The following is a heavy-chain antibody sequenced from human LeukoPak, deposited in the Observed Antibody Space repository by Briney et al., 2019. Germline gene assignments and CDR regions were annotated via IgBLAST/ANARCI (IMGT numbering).Heavy chain of an antibody. CDR3: AKDRAYYSDSSGYYLVRAYDY. Sequence: GGSLRLSCAASGFTFSSYGMHWVRQAPGKGLEWVAVISYDGSNKYYADSVKGRFTISRDNSKNTLYLQMNSLRAEDTAVYYCAKDRAYYSDSSGYYLVRAYDYWGQGTLVTVSS. CDR2: ISYDGSNK. J-gene: IGHJ4*02. D-gene: IGHD3-22*01. V-gene: IGHV3-30*18. CDR1: GFTFSSYG.